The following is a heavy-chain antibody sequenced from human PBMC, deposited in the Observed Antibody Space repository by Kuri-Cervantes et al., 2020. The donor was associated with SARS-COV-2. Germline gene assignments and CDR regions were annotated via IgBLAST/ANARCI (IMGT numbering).Heavy chain of an antibody. J-gene: IGHJ6*03. CDR3: ARVRSSSFAWYYYYMDV. V-gene: IGHV1-18*01. Sequence: ASVKVSCKASGYTFTSYGISWVRQAPGQGLEWMGWISAYNGNTNYAQKLQGRVTMTTDTSTSTAYMELRSLRSDDTAVYYCARVRSSSFAWYYYYMDVWGKGTTVTVSS. D-gene: IGHD6-13*01. CDR1: GYTFTSYG. CDR2: ISAYNGNT.